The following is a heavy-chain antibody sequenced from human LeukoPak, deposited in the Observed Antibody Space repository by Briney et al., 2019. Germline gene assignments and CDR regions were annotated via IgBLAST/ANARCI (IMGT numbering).Heavy chain of an antibody. Sequence: SETLSLTCTVSGGSISSYYWSWIRQPPGKGLEWIGYIYYSGSTNYNPSLKSRVTISVDTSKNQFSLKLSSVTAADTAVYYCAREVGQIVPAARVFDPWGQGTLVTVSS. D-gene: IGHD2-2*01. J-gene: IGHJ5*02. CDR2: IYYSGST. CDR3: AREVGQIVPAARVFDP. CDR1: GGSISSYY. V-gene: IGHV4-59*01.